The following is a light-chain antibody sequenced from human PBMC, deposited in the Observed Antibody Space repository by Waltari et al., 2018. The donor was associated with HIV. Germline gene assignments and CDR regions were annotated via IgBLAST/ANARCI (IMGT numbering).Light chain of an antibody. V-gene: IGKV3-20*01. CDR3: QQYGSSPFT. J-gene: IGKJ2*01. CDR1: QSVSSSH. Sequence: ELVLTQSPDTLSLSPGERATLSCRASQSVSSSHLAWYQQKRGQAPRLFIYSASRRATGIPDRFSGSGSGTDFTLTISRLEPEDFAVYYCQQYGSSPFTFGLGTRLEIK. CDR2: SAS.